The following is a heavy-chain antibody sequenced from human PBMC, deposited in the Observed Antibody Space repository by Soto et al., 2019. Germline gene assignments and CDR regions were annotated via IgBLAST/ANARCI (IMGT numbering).Heavy chain of an antibody. CDR3: AKDLSAVVVAATLLGAFDY. D-gene: IGHD2-15*01. CDR1: GFTFSSYA. CDR2: ISGSGGST. V-gene: IGHV3-23*01. J-gene: IGHJ4*02. Sequence: EVQLLASGGGLVQPGGSLRLSCAASGFTFSSYAMSWVRQAPGKGLEWVSAISGSGGSTYYADSVKGRFTISRDNSKNTLYLQMNSLRAEDTAVYYCAKDLSAVVVAATLLGAFDYWGQGTLVTVSS.